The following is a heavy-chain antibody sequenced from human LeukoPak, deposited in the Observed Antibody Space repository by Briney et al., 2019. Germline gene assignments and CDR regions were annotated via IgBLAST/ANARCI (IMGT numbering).Heavy chain of an antibody. J-gene: IGHJ4*02. CDR2: IKQDGSEK. V-gene: IGHV3-7*01. CDR3: ARAGNYYDSSGYYRALIYYFDY. D-gene: IGHD3-22*01. CDR1: GFTFSSYW. Sequence: PGGSLRLSCAASGFTFSSYWMSWVRQAPGKGLEWVANIKQDGSEKYYVDSVKGRFTISRDNAKNSLYLQMNSLRAEDTAVYYCARAGNYYDSSGYYRALIYYFDYWGQGTLVTVSS.